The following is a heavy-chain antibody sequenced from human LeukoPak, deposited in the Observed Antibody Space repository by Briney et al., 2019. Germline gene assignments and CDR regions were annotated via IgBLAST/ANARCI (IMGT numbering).Heavy chain of an antibody. V-gene: IGHV3-13*01. CDR2: IGIRGDT. D-gene: IGHD6-19*01. Sequence: GGSLRLSCAASGFTFIDYDMHWVRQVIGKGLEWVSAIGIRGDTHYSGSVKGRFTISREIAESSLYLQMNSLRAEDTAVYYCARGGIQVSGIDEFDYWGQGALVTVSS. J-gene: IGHJ4*02. CDR1: GFTFIDYD. CDR3: ARGGIQVSGIDEFDY.